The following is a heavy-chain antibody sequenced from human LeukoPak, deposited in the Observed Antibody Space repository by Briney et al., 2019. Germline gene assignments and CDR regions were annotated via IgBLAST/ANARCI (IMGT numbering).Heavy chain of an antibody. CDR2: MYYSGST. CDR1: GGSLSSYY. V-gene: IGHV4-59*06. CDR3: AREAYYYDSSGSFIPNYFDY. D-gene: IGHD3-22*01. J-gene: IGHJ4*02. Sequence: SETLSLTCTVSGGSLSSYYWSWIRQHPGKGLEWIGYMYYSGSTYYNPSLKSRVTISVDTSKNQFSLKLSSVTAADTAVYYCAREAYYYDSSGSFIPNYFDYWGQGTLVTVSS.